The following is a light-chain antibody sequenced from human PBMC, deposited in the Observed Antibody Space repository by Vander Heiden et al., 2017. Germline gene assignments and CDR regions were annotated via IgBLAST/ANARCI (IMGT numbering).Light chain of an antibody. CDR1: QSISSY. Sequence: DIQMTQPPSSLSASVGDRVTITCRASQSISSYLNWYQQKPGKAPKLLIYAASSLQSGVPSRFSGSGSGTDFTLTISSLRPEDFASYYCQQSDSTRFTFGHGTKLDIK. CDR2: AAS. J-gene: IGKJ3*01. CDR3: QQSDSTRFT. V-gene: IGKV1-39*01.